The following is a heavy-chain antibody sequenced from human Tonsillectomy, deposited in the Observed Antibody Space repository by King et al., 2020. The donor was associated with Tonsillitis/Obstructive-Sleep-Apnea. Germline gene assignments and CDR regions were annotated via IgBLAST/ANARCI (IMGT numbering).Heavy chain of an antibody. CDR2: ISGSGGST. J-gene: IGHJ6*03. V-gene: IGHV3-23*04. CDR3: AKATPFGVVIINYYYYYMDV. Sequence: VQLVESGGGLVQPGGSLRLSCAASGFTFSSYAMSWVRQAPGKGLEWVSAISGSGGSTYYADSVKGRFTISRDNSKNTLYLQMNSLRAEDTAVYYCAKATPFGVVIINYYYYYMDVWGKGTTVTVSS. D-gene: IGHD3-3*01. CDR1: GFTFSSYA.